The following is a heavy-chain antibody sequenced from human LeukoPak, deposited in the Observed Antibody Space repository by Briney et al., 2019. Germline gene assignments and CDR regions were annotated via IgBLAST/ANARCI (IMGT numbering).Heavy chain of an antibody. D-gene: IGHD3-10*01. CDR2: ISGSGGST. V-gene: IGHV3-23*01. Sequence: GGSLRLSCAASGFTFSSYAMSWVRQAPGKGLEWVSAISGSGGSTYYADSVKGRFTISRDNSKNTLYLRMNSLRAEDTAVYYCAKPGLYGSGSYYTPYYFDYWGQGTLVTVSS. CDR3: AKPGLYGSGSYYTPYYFDY. J-gene: IGHJ4*02. CDR1: GFTFSSYA.